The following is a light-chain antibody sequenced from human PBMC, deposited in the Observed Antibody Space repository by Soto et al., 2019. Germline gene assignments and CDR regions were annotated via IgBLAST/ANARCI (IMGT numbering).Light chain of an antibody. J-gene: IGLJ1*01. CDR3: CSSAPESTYV. V-gene: IGLV2-23*01. CDR1: DSDVGAYNS. Sequence: QSVLAQPASVSGSPGQSITISCTGTDSDVGAYNSVSWYQQHPHKAPRLIIYKSTRRPSGISYRFSGSTSGNAASLTISALQADDEADYFCCSSAPESTYVFGTGTKATVL. CDR2: KST.